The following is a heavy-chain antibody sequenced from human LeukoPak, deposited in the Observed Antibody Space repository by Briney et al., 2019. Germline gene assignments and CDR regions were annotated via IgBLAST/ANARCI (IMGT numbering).Heavy chain of an antibody. CDR3: ARDYDILTGDDAFDI. CDR2: IYHSGST. CDR1: GYSISSGYY. Sequence: SETLSLTCTVSGYSISSGYYWGWIRQPPGKGLEWIGSIYHSGSTYYNPSLKSRVTISVDTSKNQFSLKLSSVTAADTAVYHCARDYDILTGDDAFDIWGQGTMVTVSS. J-gene: IGHJ3*02. D-gene: IGHD3-9*01. V-gene: IGHV4-38-2*02.